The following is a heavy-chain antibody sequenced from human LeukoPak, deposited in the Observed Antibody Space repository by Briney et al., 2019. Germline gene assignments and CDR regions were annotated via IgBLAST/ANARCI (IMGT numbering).Heavy chain of an antibody. CDR2: ISGSGGST. CDR3: AKYIGLTYYKYYFDY. V-gene: IGHV3-23*01. CDR1: GFTFSSYA. Sequence: SGGSLRLSCAASGFTFSSYAMSWVRQAPGKGLEWVSAISGSGGSTYYADSVKGRFTISRDNSKNTLYLQMTSLRAEDTALYFCAKYIGLTYYKYYFDYWGHGTLVTVSS. D-gene: IGHD3-10*01. J-gene: IGHJ4*01.